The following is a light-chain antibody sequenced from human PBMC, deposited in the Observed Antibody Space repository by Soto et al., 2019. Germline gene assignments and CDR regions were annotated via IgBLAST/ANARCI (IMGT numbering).Light chain of an antibody. CDR3: SSYTTGRTPVV. CDR2: DVS. CDR1: SSDVGGYNY. V-gene: IGLV2-14*01. J-gene: IGLJ2*01. Sequence: QSVLTQPASVSGSPGQSVTISCTGTSSDVGGYNYVSWYQQHPGKAPKFMIYDVSNRPSGVSTRFSGSKSGNTASLTISGLQAEDEADYYCSSYTTGRTPVVFGGGTKLTVL.